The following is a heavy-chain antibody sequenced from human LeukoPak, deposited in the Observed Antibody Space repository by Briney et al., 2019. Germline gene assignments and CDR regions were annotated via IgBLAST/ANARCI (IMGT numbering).Heavy chain of an antibody. Sequence: GGSLRLSCAASGFTFSSYWMHWVRQAPGKGLEWVSYISSSSSTIYYADSVKDRFTISRDNAKNSLYLQMNSLRAEDTAVYYCARGPRGYDSSGYPEFFQHWGQGTLVTVSS. J-gene: IGHJ1*01. CDR1: GFTFSSYW. CDR2: ISSSSSTI. V-gene: IGHV3-48*01. D-gene: IGHD3-22*01. CDR3: ARGPRGYDSSGYPEFFQH.